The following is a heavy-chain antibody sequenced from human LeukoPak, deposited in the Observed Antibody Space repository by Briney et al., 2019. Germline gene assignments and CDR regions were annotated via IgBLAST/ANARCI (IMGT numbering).Heavy chain of an antibody. D-gene: IGHD6-13*01. J-gene: IGHJ4*02. CDR2: IYPGDSDT. V-gene: IGHV5-51*01. Sequence: GESLKISCKASGYSFTTYWIGWVRQMPGKGLEWMGIIYPGDSDTRYSPSFQGQVTISVDKSISTAYLQWSSLRASDTAMYYWVTLYSSTWPMYWGQGTLVTVSS. CDR3: VTLYSSTWPMY. CDR1: GYSFTTYW.